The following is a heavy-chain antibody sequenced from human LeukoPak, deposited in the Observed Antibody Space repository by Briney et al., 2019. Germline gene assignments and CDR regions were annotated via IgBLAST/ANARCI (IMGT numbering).Heavy chain of an antibody. CDR1: GFTFNSYG. CDR2: IRCDGSNK. Sequence: GGSLRLSCAASGFTFNSYGMHWVRQAPGKGLEWVAFIRCDGSNKYYADSVKGRFTISRDKSKNTLFLQMNSLRAEDTAVYYCAKAGNLGGSNYLYYYYYMDVWGKGTTVTISS. J-gene: IGHJ6*03. D-gene: IGHD1-26*01. CDR3: AKAGNLGGSNYLYYYYYMDV. V-gene: IGHV3-30*02.